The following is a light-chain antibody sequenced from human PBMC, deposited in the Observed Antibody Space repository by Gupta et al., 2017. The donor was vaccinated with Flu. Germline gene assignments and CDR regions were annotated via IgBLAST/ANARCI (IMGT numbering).Light chain of an antibody. J-gene: IGKJ5*01. CDR1: QSVLNSPNNKNY. CDR2: WAS. V-gene: IGKV4-1*01. CDR3: QQHDSLFIT. Sequence: SLGERATINCKSSQSVLNSPNNKNYLAWYQQKPVQPPKLLIYWASTRESGVPDRFSGSGSGTDFTLTISNLQAEDVAVYYCQQHDSLFITFGQGTRMEIK.